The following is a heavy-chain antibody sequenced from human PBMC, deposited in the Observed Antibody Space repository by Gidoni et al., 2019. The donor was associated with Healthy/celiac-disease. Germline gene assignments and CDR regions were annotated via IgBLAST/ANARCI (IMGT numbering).Heavy chain of an antibody. CDR1: GGTFSSYA. D-gene: IGHD1-26*01. V-gene: IGHV1-69*06. J-gene: IGHJ4*02. CDR3: ARAPIARPGSYYFDY. CDR2: IIPIFGTA. Sequence: QVQLVQSGAEVKKPGSSVTVDCQAAGGTFSSYAIRWVRQAPGQGLEWMGWIIPIFGTASYAQKCQGRVTITADKSTSSAYMELSSLRSEDTAVYYCARAPIARPGSYYFDYWGQGTLVTVSS.